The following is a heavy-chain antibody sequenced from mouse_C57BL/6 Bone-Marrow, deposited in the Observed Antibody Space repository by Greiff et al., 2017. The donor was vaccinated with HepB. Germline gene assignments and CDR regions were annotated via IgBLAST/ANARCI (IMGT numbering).Heavy chain of an antibody. Sequence: VQLQQPGAELVKPGASVKMSCKASGYTFTSYWITWVKQRPGHGLEWIGDLYPGSGSTNYNEKFKSKATLTVDTSSSTAYMQPSSLTSEDSAVYYCARNDYDAAWFAYWGQGTLVTVSA. CDR3: ARNDYDAAWFAY. J-gene: IGHJ3*01. CDR1: GYTFTSYW. D-gene: IGHD2-4*01. CDR2: LYPGSGST. V-gene: IGHV1-55*01.